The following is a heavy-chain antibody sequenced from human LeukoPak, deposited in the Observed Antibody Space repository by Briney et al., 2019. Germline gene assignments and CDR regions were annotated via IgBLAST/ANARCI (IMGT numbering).Heavy chain of an antibody. Sequence: PGGSLRLSCAASGFTFDDYAMHWVRQAPGKGLEWVSRISWNSGSIAYADSVKGRFTISRDNAKNSLYLQMNSLRPEDTALYYCAKDVTYSSNWYDYWGQGTLVTVSS. D-gene: IGHD6-13*01. CDR2: ISWNSGSI. J-gene: IGHJ5*01. V-gene: IGHV3-9*01. CDR1: GFTFDDYA. CDR3: AKDVTYSSNWYDY.